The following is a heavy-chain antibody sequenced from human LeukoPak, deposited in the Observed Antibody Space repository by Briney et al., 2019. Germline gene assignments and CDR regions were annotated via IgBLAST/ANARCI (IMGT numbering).Heavy chain of an antibody. J-gene: IGHJ4*02. Sequence: PGGSLRLSCSASGFTFSSYAMHWVRQAPGKGLEYVSATSSNGGSTYYADSVKGRFTISRDNSKNTLYLQMSSLRAEDTAVYYCVKDMATVTPDYWGQGTLVTVSS. CDR2: TSSNGGST. CDR1: GFTFSSYA. V-gene: IGHV3-64D*06. D-gene: IGHD4-17*01. CDR3: VKDMATVTPDY.